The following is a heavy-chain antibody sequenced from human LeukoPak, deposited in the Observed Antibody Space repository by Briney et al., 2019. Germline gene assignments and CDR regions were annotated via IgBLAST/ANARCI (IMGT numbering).Heavy chain of an antibody. D-gene: IGHD3-22*01. CDR1: GGSISSGSYY. J-gene: IGHJ4*02. CDR2: IYTSGST. Sequence: SETLSLTCTVSGGSISSGSYYWSWIRQPAGKGQEWIGRIYTSGSTNYNPSLKSRVTISVDTSKNQFPLKLSSVTAADTAVYYCSSGPFYYYDSSGYFFDYWGQGTLVTVSS. CDR3: SSGPFYYYDSSGYFFDY. V-gene: IGHV4-61*02.